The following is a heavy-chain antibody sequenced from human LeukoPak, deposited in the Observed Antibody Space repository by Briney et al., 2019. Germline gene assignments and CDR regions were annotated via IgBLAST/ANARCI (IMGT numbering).Heavy chain of an antibody. V-gene: IGHV3-23*01. Sequence: GSLRLSCAASGFTFSSYAMSWVRQAPGKGLEWVSAISGSGGSTYYADSVKGHFTISRDNSKNTLYLQMNSLRAEDTAVYYCAKRPKATVTPYYFDYWGQGTLVTVSS. CDR1: GFTFSSYA. CDR2: ISGSGGST. CDR3: AKRPKATVTPYYFDY. J-gene: IGHJ4*02. D-gene: IGHD4-17*01.